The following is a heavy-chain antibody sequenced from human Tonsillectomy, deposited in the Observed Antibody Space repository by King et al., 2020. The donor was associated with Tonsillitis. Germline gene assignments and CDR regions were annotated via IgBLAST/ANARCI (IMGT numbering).Heavy chain of an antibody. J-gene: IGHJ4*02. Sequence: VQLQQWGAGLLKPSETLSLTCAVYGASFRNYYWSWIRQPPGKGLEWIGEINHSGSTNYNPSLKSRVTISVDTSKNQFSFRLSSVTAADTAVYYCARLIAVAGTDYWGQGTLVTVSS. CDR2: INHSGST. D-gene: IGHD6-19*01. CDR1: GASFRNYY. CDR3: ARLIAVAGTDY. V-gene: IGHV4-34*01.